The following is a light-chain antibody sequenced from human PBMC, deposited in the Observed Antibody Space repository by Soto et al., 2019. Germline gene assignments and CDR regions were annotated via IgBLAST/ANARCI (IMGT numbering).Light chain of an antibody. J-gene: IGKJ5*01. CDR1: QDIAGY. CDR3: QQAYSFPIT. CDR2: GAS. Sequence: DIQVTQSPSSVSASVGDRVTVTCRARQDIAGYLAGFQHKPGRTPELLIHGASRLQSGVPARFSGSGSGTDFTLSINSLQPEDFATYYCQQAYSFPITFGQGRRLEI. V-gene: IGKV1D-12*01.